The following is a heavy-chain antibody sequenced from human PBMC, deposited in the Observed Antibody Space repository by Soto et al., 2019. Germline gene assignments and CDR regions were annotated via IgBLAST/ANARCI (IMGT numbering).Heavy chain of an antibody. CDR3: ARTYYYDSTGYYRTFDY. D-gene: IGHD3-22*01. J-gene: IGHJ4*02. CDR1: GFTFGSYA. Sequence: GALRLSCAASGFTFGSYAMSWVRLAPGKGLEWVSVAGLSGSSTFYADSVSGRFTISRDNVENTLYLQMNSLRVADTALYFCARTYYYDSTGYYRTFDYWGQGTLVTVSS. CDR2: AGLSGSST. V-gene: IGHV3-23*01.